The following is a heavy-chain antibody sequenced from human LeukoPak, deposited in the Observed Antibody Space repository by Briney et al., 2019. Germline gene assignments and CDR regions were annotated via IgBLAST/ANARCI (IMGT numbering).Heavy chain of an antibody. Sequence: PSETLSLTCTVSGGSISSYYWSWIRQPPGKGLEWIGYIYYSGSTNYNPSLKSRVTISVDTSKNQFSLKLSSVTAADTAVYYCARFTYTAPFDYWGQGTLVTVSS. J-gene: IGHJ4*02. CDR1: GGSISSYY. CDR2: IYYSGST. V-gene: IGHV4-59*08. D-gene: IGHD5-18*01. CDR3: ARFTYTAPFDY.